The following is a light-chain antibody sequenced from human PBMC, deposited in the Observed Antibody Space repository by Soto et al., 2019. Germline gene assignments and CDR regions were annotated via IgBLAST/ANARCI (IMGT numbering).Light chain of an antibody. Sequence: DIQMTQSPSTLSESVGDTVTSTCRASQSINKWLAWYQQKPGKAPTLLIYDASSLESGVPSRFSGSGSGTEVTLTIRSLQPDEFATYYCQKYNSYWGTCGQGNKGDIK. CDR2: DAS. V-gene: IGKV1-5*01. J-gene: IGKJ1*01. CDR1: QSINKW. CDR3: QKYNSYWGT.